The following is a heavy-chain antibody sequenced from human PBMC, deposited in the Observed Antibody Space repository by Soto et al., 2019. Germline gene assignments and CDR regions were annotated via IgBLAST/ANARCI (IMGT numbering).Heavy chain of an antibody. Sequence: SETLSLTCTVSGGSISSGGHYWGWIRQPPGKGLEWIGNIYYRGNTYYNPSLRSRVTISVDTSKNQFSLKVTSLTAADTAVYYCARHRDTSSRYFLPDYWGQGILVTVSS. CDR3: ARHRDTSSRYFLPDY. CDR1: GGSISSGGHY. D-gene: IGHD6-13*01. J-gene: IGHJ4*02. V-gene: IGHV4-39*01. CDR2: IYYRGNT.